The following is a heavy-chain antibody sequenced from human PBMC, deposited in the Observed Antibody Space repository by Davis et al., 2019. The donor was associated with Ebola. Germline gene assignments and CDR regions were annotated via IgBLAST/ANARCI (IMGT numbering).Heavy chain of an antibody. CDR1: GFILTDYY. CDR2: ISPNGGDT. D-gene: IGHD2-8*01. V-gene: IGHV1-2*02. CDR3: AREDCSDGRAGRCHQNFDY. J-gene: IGHJ4*02. Sequence: AASVKVSCKAFGFILTDYYMLWVRQGPGQGLEYVGWISPNGGDTRYAQTFQGRVTMTRDTAISTTYMELSGLTSDDTAVYYCAREDCSDGRAGRCHQNFDYWGQGTLVTVSS.